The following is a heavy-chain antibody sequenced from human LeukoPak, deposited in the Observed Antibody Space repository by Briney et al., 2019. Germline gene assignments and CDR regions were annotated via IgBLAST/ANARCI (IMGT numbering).Heavy chain of an antibody. J-gene: IGHJ4*02. CDR3: TTDRWELLGGFDY. V-gene: IGHV3-15*01. D-gene: IGHD1-26*01. CDR1: GFTFSNAW. CDR2: IKSKTDGGTT. Sequence: GGSLRLSCAASGFTFSNAWMSWVRQAPGKGLEWVGRIKSKTDGGTTDYAAPVKGRFTISRDDSKNTLYLQMNSLKTEDTAVYYCTTDRWELLGGFDYWGQGTLVTVSS.